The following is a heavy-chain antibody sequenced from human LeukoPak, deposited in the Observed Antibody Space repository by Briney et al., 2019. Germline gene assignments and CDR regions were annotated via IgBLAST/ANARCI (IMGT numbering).Heavy chain of an antibody. CDR1: GFSFIDNW. CDR2: IYPGDSHT. J-gene: IGHJ4*02. V-gene: IGHV5-51*01. Sequence: GGSLKISCKGSGFSFIDNWIGWVRQMPGKGLEWMGIIYPGDSHTRYSPSFQGQVTISADKSINTAYLQWISLKASHTAMYLCARQYCRRLDNWAKETLVTVSP. D-gene: IGHD3-16*01. CDR3: ARQYCRRLDN.